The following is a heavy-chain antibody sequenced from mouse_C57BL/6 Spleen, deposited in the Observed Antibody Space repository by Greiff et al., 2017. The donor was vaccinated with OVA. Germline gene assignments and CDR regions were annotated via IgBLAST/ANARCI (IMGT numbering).Heavy chain of an antibody. CDR3: VRQYDYHWYFDV. CDR1: GFSFNTYA. J-gene: IGHJ1*03. V-gene: IGHV10-1*01. CDR2: IRSKSNNYAT. D-gene: IGHD2-4*01. Sequence: EVKLQESGGGLVQPKGSLKLSCAASGFSFNTYAMNWVRQAPGKGLEWVARIRSKSNNYATYYADSVKDRFTISRDDSESMLYLQMNNLKTEDTAMYYCVRQYDYHWYFDVWGTGTTVTVSS.